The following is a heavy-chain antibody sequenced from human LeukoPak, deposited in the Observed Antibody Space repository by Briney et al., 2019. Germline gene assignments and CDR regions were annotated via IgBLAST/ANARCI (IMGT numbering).Heavy chain of an antibody. Sequence: PGGSLRLSCAASGFTFSSCGMHWVRQAPGKGLEWVAVISYDGSNKYYADSVKGRFTISRDNSKNTLYLQMNSLRAEDTAVYYCAKGLYSSSWFDYWGQGTLVTVSS. CDR3: AKGLYSSSWFDY. CDR2: ISYDGSNK. D-gene: IGHD6-13*01. V-gene: IGHV3-30*18. CDR1: GFTFSSCG. J-gene: IGHJ4*02.